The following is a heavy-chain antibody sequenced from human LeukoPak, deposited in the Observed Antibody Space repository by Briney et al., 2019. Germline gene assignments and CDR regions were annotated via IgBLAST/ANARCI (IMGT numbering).Heavy chain of an antibody. CDR1: GFTFSSYS. CDR3: ATDRASKGEQWLGYLSF. D-gene: IGHD6-19*01. V-gene: IGHV3-21*01. Sequence: PGGSLRLSCAASGFTFSSYSMNWVRQAPGKGLEWVSSISSSSSYIYYADSVKGRFTISRDNSKNTLYLQMNSLRTEDTAVYYCATDRASKGEQWLGYLSFWGQGTLVTVSS. CDR2: ISSSSSYI. J-gene: IGHJ4*02.